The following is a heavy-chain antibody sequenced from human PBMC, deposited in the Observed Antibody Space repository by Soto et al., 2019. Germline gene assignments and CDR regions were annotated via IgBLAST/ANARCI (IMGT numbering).Heavy chain of an antibody. CDR2: IDPRDSYT. J-gene: IGHJ5*02. CDR1: GYTFTTFW. D-gene: IGHD2-2*01. V-gene: IGHV5-10-1*01. CDR3: ARLYCSSSTCDSWFDP. Sequence: PVESLKISCTGFGYTFTTFWISWLRQMPVRGLEWMGRIDPRDSYTNYSPSFQGHVTISADKSISTAYLQWGSLKASDTAMYYCARLYCSSSTCDSWFDPWGQRTLVTVS.